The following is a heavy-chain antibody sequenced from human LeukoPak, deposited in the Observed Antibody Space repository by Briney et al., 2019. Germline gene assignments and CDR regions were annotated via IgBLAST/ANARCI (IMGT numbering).Heavy chain of an antibody. V-gene: IGHV4-59*01. CDR2: IYYSGST. J-gene: IGHJ3*02. CDR3: ARARRRGSSSRLFDI. CDR1: GGSISSYY. Sequence: SETLSLTCTVSGGSISSYYWSWIRQPPGKGLEWIGYIYYSGSTNYNPSLKSRVTISVDTSKNQFSLKLSSVTAADTAVYYCARARRRGSSSRLFDIWGQGTMVTVSS. D-gene: IGHD6-13*01.